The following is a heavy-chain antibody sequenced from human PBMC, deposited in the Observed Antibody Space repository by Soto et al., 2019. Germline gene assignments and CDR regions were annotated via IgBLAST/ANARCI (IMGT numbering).Heavy chain of an antibody. CDR2: ISGSGGST. J-gene: IGHJ3*02. Sequence: GGSLRLSCAASGFTLSSHAMSWVRQAPGKGLEWVSAISGSGGSTYYADSVKGRFTISRDNSKNTLYLQMNSLRAEDTAVYYCAKDMGNYGDYVAFDIWGQGTMVTVSS. D-gene: IGHD4-17*01. CDR3: AKDMGNYGDYVAFDI. V-gene: IGHV3-23*01. CDR1: GFTLSSHA.